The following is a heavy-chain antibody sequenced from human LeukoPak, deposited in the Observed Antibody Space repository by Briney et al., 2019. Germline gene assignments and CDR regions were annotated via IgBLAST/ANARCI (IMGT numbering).Heavy chain of an antibody. Sequence: GASVEVSCKASGYTFTSYAISWVRQAPGQGLEWMGWISPYNGDTNYAQKLQGRVTMTTDTSTSTTYMELRSLRSDDTAVYYCARMYSSGWGIDYWGQGTLVTVSS. V-gene: IGHV1-18*01. J-gene: IGHJ4*02. CDR3: ARMYSSGWGIDY. D-gene: IGHD6-19*01. CDR2: ISPYNGDT. CDR1: GYTFTSYA.